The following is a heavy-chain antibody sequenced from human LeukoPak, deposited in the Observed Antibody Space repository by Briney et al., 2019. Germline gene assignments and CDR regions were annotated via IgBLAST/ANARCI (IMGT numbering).Heavy chain of an antibody. V-gene: IGHV1-24*01. CDR2: FDPEDGET. D-gene: IGHD3-10*01. CDR1: GYTLTELS. Sequence: GASVKVSCKVSGYTLTELSMHWVRQAPGKGLEWMGGFDPEDGETIYAQKFQGRVTMTVDTSTDTAYMELSSLRSEDTAVYYCATDRGFGELSGTGGFDYWGQGTLVTVSS. J-gene: IGHJ4*02. CDR3: ATDRGFGELSGTGGFDY.